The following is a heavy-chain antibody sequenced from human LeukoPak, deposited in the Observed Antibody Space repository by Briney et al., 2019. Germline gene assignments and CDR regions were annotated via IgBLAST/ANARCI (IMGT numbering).Heavy chain of an antibody. CDR3: ARAGGSGYYYYYYMDV. D-gene: IGHD1-26*01. J-gene: IGHJ6*03. CDR2: IYYSGST. V-gene: IGHV4-59*01. CDR1: GGSISSYY. Sequence: SETLSLTCTVSGGSISSYYWSWIRQPPGKGLEWIGYIYYSGSTNYNPSLKSRVTISVDTSKNQFSLKLSSVTAADTAVYYCARAGGSGYYYYYYMDVWGKGTTVTVSS.